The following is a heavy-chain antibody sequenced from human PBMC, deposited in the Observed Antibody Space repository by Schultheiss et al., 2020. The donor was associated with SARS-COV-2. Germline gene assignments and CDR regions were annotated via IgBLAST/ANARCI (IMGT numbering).Heavy chain of an antibody. CDR2: ISGSGGST. J-gene: IGHJ4*02. Sequence: GGSLRLSCAASGFTVSSNYMSWIRQAPGKGLEWVSAISGSGGSTYYADSVKGRFTISRDNSKNTLYLQMNSLRAEDTAVYYCARDTGGGYDYWGQGTLVTVSS. CDR1: GFTVSSNY. V-gene: IGHV3-23*01. CDR3: ARDTGGGYDY. D-gene: IGHD2-8*02.